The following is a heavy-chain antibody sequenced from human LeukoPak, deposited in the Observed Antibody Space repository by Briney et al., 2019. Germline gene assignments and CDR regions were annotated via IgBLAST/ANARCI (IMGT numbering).Heavy chain of an antibody. D-gene: IGHD4-11*01. CDR1: GFTFSRYW. J-gene: IGHJ4*01. Sequence: GGSMRLSCAASGFTFSRYWMHWVRQAPGKGLVWVSRINTDGRTITYADSVKGRFTISRDNAKNTLYLQMNSLRAEDTAVYYCVRSAFLTTEFYFDYWGHGTLVTVSS. V-gene: IGHV3-74*01. CDR2: INTDGRTI. CDR3: VRSAFLTTEFYFDY.